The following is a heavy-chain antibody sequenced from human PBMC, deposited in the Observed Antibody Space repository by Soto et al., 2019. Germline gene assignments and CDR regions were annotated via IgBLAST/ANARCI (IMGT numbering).Heavy chain of an antibody. J-gene: IGHJ4*02. V-gene: IGHV3-73*01. D-gene: IGHD6-19*01. CDR2: IRSKANKYAT. CDR3: TRLAVAGTDY. Sequence: LRLSCAASGFTFSGSAMHRVRQASGKGLEWVGRIRSKANKYATVYAASVKGRFTISRGDSKNMAYLQMNSLKTEDTAVYYCTRLAVAGTDYWGQGTLVSVSS. CDR1: GFTFSGSA.